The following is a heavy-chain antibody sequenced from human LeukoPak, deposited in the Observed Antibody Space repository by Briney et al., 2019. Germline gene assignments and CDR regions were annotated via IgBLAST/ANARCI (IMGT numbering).Heavy chain of an antibody. CDR1: GGSFSGYY. CDR2: INHSGST. Sequence: SETLSLTCAVYGGSFSGYYWSWIRQPPGKGLEWIGEINHSGSTNYNPSLKSRVTISVDTSKNQFSLKLSSVTAADTAVHYCARARLYCSSTSCYVGSGNFGYWGRGTLVTVSS. D-gene: IGHD2-2*01. V-gene: IGHV4-34*01. CDR3: ARARLYCSSTSCYVGSGNFGY. J-gene: IGHJ4*02.